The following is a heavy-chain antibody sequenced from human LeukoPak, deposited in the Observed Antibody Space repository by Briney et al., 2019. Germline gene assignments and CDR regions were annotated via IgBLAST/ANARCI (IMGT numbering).Heavy chain of an antibody. CDR3: ARQSPNSSGWYDFDY. V-gene: IGHV4-59*08. J-gene: IGHJ4*02. D-gene: IGHD6-19*01. CDR2: INYSGTT. CDR1: GGSISSYH. Sequence: SETPSLTCSVSGGSISSYHWNWIRQLPGKGLEWIGYINYSGTTNYNPSLKSRVTISIDTSKNQFSLKLSSVTAADTAVYYCARQSPNSSGWYDFDYWGQGTLVTVSS.